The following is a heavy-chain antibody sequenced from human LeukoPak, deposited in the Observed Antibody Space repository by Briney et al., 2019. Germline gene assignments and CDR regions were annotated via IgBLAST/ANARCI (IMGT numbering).Heavy chain of an antibody. Sequence: GGSLRLSCVASGFTFSSYWMTWVRQAPGRGLEWVANIKTDGSQIYYVDSVKGRFNISRDNAKNSLYLQMNSRRAEDTAVYYCARDQSLLFGELLSPTFDYWGQGTLVTVSS. CDR1: GFTFSSYW. CDR3: ARDQSLLFGELLSPTFDY. J-gene: IGHJ4*02. D-gene: IGHD3-10*01. CDR2: IKTDGSQI. V-gene: IGHV3-7*01.